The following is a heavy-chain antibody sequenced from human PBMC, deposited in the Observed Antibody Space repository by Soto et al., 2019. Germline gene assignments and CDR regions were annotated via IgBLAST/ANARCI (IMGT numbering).Heavy chain of an antibody. Sequence: HLVQSGPQVKKPGASVSVSCKTSGDTFTNFGLSWVRQAPGQGLEWMGWIATYNSNRNYAQKSQRRLTLTTDTSTSTAYRELKSLTYDDTAVYYCARVVRGVVNWFAPWGQGTLVTVSS. D-gene: IGHD3-10*01. V-gene: IGHV1-18*01. CDR1: GDTFTNFG. CDR2: IATYNSNR. CDR3: ARVVRGVVNWFAP. J-gene: IGHJ5*02.